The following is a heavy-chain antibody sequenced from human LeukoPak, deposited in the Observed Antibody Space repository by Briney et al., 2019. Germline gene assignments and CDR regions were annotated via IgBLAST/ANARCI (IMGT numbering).Heavy chain of an antibody. CDR3: ARDRPDLGYCSSTSCPQIIDY. CDR1: GYTFTSYG. D-gene: IGHD2-2*01. V-gene: IGHV1-18*01. CDR2: ISAYSGNT. Sequence: ASVKVSCKASGYTFTSYGISWVGQAPGQRLEWMGWISAYSGNTNYAQKLQGRVTMTTDTSTSTAYIELRSLRSDDTAVYYCARDRPDLGYCSSTSCPQIIDYWGQGTQVTVSS. J-gene: IGHJ4*02.